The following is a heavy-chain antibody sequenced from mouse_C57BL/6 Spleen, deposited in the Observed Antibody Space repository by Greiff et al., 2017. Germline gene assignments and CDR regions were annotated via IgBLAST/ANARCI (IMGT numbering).Heavy chain of an antibody. CDR1: GFTFSDYY. Sequence: EVKVVESEGGLVQPGSSMKLSCTASGFTFSDYYMAWVRQVPEKGLEWVANINYDGSSTYYPDSLKSRFIISRDNAKNILYLQMSNLKSEATATYYFAIDQLVATNWYFDVWGTGTTVTVSS. D-gene: IGHD1-1*01. J-gene: IGHJ1*03. CDR3: AIDQLVATNWYFDV. V-gene: IGHV5-16*01. CDR2: INYDGSST.